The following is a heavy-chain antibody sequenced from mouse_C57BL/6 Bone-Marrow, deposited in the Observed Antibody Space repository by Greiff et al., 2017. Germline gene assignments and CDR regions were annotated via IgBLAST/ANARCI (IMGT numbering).Heavy chain of an antibody. J-gene: IGHJ4*01. CDR1: GYTFTSYG. V-gene: IGHV1-81*01. CDR3: ARIGDYDARYYALYG. Sequence: VQLQESGAELARPGASVKLSCKASGYTFTSYGISWVKQRTGQGLEWIGEIYPRSGNTYYNEKFKGKATLTADKSSSTAYMELRSLTSEDSAVYFCARIGDYDARYYALYGGGQGPSVTASS. D-gene: IGHD2-4*01. CDR2: IYPRSGNT.